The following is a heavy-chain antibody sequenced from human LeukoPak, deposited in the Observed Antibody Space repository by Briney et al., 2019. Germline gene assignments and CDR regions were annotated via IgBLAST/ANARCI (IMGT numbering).Heavy chain of an antibody. CDR3: ARASGGVSGYDLYYLDY. J-gene: IGHJ4*02. Sequence: GGSLRLSCAVSGFTFSRYTMNWVRQVPGKGLEWVSCISGGSGSSSYIYYADSVKGRFTISRDNAKNSLYLQMSSLRAEDTAVYYCARASGGVSGYDLYYLDYWGQGTPVTVSS. D-gene: IGHD5-12*01. CDR2: ISGGSGSSSYI. V-gene: IGHV3-21*01. CDR1: GFTFSRYT.